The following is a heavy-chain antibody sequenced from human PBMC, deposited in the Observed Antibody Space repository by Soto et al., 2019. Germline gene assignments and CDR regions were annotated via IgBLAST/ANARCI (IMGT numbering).Heavy chain of an antibody. CDR3: AHSSDDSSGYYQTSIVGYFDY. V-gene: IGHV2-5*02. Sequence: SGPTLVNPTQTLTLTCTFSGFSLSTSGVGVGWIRQPPGKALEWLALIYWDDDKRYSPSLESRLTITKDTSKNQVVLKITNMEPVDTATYYCAHSSDDSSGYYQTSIVGYFDYWGQGTLVTVSS. J-gene: IGHJ4*02. D-gene: IGHD3-22*01. CDR1: GFSLSTSGVG. CDR2: IYWDDDK.